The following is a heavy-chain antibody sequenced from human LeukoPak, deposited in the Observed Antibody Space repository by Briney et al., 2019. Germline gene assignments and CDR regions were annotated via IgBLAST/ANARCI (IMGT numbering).Heavy chain of an antibody. V-gene: IGHV5-51*01. CDR2: IYPADSQT. CDR1: GYSFTTYW. CDR3: AWRKYFSTWFEP. Sequence: GESLKISCKGSGYSFTTYWIGWVRQVPGKGLEWMGIIYPADSQTHYTPPFQGQVTISVDRSTSTAYLQWSSLKASDTAVYYCAWRKYFSTWFEPWGQGTLVTVCS. J-gene: IGHJ5*02. D-gene: IGHD1-14*01.